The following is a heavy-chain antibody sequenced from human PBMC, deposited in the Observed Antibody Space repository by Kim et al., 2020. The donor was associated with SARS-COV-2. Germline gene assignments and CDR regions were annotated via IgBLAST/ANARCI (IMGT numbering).Heavy chain of an antibody. J-gene: IGHJ4*02. Sequence: ASVKVSCKASGYTFTGYYMHWVRQAPGQGLEWMGRINPNSGGTNYAQKFQGRVTITRYTSISTAYMELSRLRSDDTAVYYCSRVIGYDSSAKYYFDYWGQGTLVTVSS. D-gene: IGHD3-22*01. CDR3: SRVIGYDSSAKYYFDY. CDR1: GYTFTGYY. V-gene: IGHV1-2*06. CDR2: INPNSGGT.